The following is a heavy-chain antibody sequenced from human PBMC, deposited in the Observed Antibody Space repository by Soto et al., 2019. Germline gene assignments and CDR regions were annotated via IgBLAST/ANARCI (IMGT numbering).Heavy chain of an antibody. CDR3: ARYFRGSGRYFFDY. CDR1: GFSFSNYG. V-gene: IGHV3-21*04. D-gene: IGHD6-19*01. J-gene: IGHJ4*02. CDR2: IDSYSNFI. Sequence: PGGSLRLSCVGSGFSFSNYGMIWVRQTPGKGLEWVSSIDSYSNFIYYADSVKGRFIISRDNARNSLLLQMNSLRGEDTAVYYCARYFRGSGRYFFDYWGQGTLVTVSS.